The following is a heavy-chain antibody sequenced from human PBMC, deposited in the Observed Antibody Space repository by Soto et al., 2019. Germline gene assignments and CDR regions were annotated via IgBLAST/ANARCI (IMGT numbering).Heavy chain of an antibody. Sequence: PGGSLRLSCAASGFTFSSYSMNWVRQAPGKXLEWVSSISSSSSYIYYADSVKGRFTISRDNAKNSLYLQMNSLRAEDTAVYYCARAQYCSSTSCYTGGAFDIWGQGTMVTVSS. J-gene: IGHJ3*02. V-gene: IGHV3-21*01. CDR2: ISSSSSYI. D-gene: IGHD2-2*02. CDR3: ARAQYCSSTSCYTGGAFDI. CDR1: GFTFSSYS.